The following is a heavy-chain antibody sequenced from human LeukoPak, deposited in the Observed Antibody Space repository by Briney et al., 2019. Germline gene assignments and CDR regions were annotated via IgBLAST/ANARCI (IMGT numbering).Heavy chain of an antibody. CDR3: AGSVDPSGWYLLFDC. CDR2: ICYSGSS. J-gene: IGHJ4*02. V-gene: IGHV4-39*07. D-gene: IGHD6-19*01. CDR1: GGSISTSSYY. Sequence: PSETLSLTCTVSGGSISTSSYYWGRVRQPPGKGLEWIGNICYSGSSYYSPSLKSRVIISLDTSRNQFSLKLNCVSAADTAVYYCAGSVDPSGWYLLFDCWGQRTLVTVST.